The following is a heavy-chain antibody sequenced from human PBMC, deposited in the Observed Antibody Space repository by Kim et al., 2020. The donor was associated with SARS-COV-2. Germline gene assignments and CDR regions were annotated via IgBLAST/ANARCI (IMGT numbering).Heavy chain of an antibody. D-gene: IGHD3-10*01. V-gene: IGHV1-69*13. CDR3: ARDWGITMVRGVISY. J-gene: IGHJ4*02. Sequence: SVKVSCKASGGTFSSYAISWVRQAPGQGLEWMGGIIPIFGTANYAQKFQGRVTITADESTSTAYMELSSLRSEDTAVYYCARDWGITMVRGVISYWGQGTLVTVSS. CDR1: GGTFSSYA. CDR2: IIPIFGTA.